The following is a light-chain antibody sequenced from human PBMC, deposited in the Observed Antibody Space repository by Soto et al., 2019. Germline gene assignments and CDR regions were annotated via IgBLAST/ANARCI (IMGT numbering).Light chain of an antibody. CDR1: SSDVGAYNY. V-gene: IGLV2-11*01. J-gene: IGLJ3*02. CDR3: CSYAGSYSWV. CDR2: DVS. Sequence: QSVLTQPRSVSGSPGQSVTISCTGTSSDVGAYNYVSWYQHHPGKAPKVMMYDVSERPSGVPDRFSGSKSDNKASLTISGLQAEDEADYYCCSYAGSYSWVFGGGTKVTVL.